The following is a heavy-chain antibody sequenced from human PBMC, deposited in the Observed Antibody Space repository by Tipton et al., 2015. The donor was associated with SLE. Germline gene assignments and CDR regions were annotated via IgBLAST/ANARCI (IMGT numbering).Heavy chain of an antibody. V-gene: IGHV3-21*01. CDR2: ISSTSNYI. D-gene: IGHD2-15*01. CDR1: GFIFSSYT. Sequence: SLRLSCAAYGFIFSSYTMNWVRQAPGKGLEWVSSISSTSNYIFYADSLKGRFTISRDNAKNSLYLQMNSLRAEDTAVYYCAKRGGSHYGMDVWGLGTTVTVSS. CDR3: AKRGGSHYGMDV. J-gene: IGHJ6*02.